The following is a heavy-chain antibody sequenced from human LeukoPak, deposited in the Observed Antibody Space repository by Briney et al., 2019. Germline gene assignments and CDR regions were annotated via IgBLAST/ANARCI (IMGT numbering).Heavy chain of an antibody. CDR3: AREYNSRATFDY. CDR1: ASGVDFSSHS. D-gene: IGHD1-14*01. CDR2: IHSSGNYI. J-gene: IGHJ4*02. Sequence: GGSLRLSCTASASGVDFSSHSMNWVRQAPGKGLEWISYIHSSGNYIFDAASVKCRFTVSRDNARNSLYLQMNSLRAEDTAIYYCAREYNSRATFDYWGQGTLVTVSS. V-gene: IGHV3-21*05.